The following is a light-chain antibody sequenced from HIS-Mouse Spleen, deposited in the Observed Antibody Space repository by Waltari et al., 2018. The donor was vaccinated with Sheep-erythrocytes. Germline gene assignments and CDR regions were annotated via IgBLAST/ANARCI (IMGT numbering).Light chain of an antibody. CDR3: QQYNSYPLT. CDR2: RAS. CDR1: QSISSW. J-gene: IGKJ4*01. V-gene: IGKV1-5*03. Sequence: DIQMTQSPSTLSASVGDRVTITCRASQSISSWLAWYQQKPRKAPKLLIYRASSLESGFPSRFSGSGSGTEFTLTISSLQPDDFATYYCQQYNSYPLTFGGGTKVEIK.